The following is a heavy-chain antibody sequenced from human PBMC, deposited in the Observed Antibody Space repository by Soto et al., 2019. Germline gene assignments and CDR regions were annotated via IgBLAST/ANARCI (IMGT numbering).Heavy chain of an antibody. CDR1: GFTFSSYG. Sequence: QVQLVESGGGVVQPGRSLRLSCAASGFTFSSYGMHWVRQAPGKGLEWVAVISYDGSNKYYADSVKGRFTISRDNSKNTLDLQMNSLRVEDTAAYYCAKDDGSVAALDHYHYGMDVWGQGTTVTVSS. CDR2: ISYDGSNK. V-gene: IGHV3-30*18. J-gene: IGHJ6*02. CDR3: AKDDGSVAALDHYHYGMDV. D-gene: IGHD6-19*01.